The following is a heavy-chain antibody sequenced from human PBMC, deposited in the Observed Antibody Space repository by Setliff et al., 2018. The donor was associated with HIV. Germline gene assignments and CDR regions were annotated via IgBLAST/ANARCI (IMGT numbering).Heavy chain of an antibody. CDR1: GYTFIDYY. CDR2: INTDNGIT. D-gene: IGHD3-16*01. J-gene: IGHJ5*02. V-gene: IGHV1-2*02. CDR3: ARDPYDTSENPYDP. Sequence: ASVKVSCKASGYTFIDYYIHWVRQAPGRGLEWMGWINTDNGITEYAENFQGRVAMTRDTSMSTAYMELNRLTFDDTAVYYCARDPYDTSENPYDPWGQGTLVTVS.